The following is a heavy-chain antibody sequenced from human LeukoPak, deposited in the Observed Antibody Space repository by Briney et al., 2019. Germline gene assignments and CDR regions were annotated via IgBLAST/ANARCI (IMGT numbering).Heavy chain of an antibody. J-gene: IGHJ4*02. V-gene: IGHV3-48*04. Sequence: PGGSLRLSCVASGFTFSDYTMNWVRQAPGKGLEWISYIDISSSSTYYADSVKGRFTISRDNAKNSLYLQMNSLRAEDTAVYYCARDSRGSRPRDWGQGTLVTVSS. D-gene: IGHD1-26*01. CDR1: GFTFSDYT. CDR2: IDISSSST. CDR3: ARDSRGSRPRD.